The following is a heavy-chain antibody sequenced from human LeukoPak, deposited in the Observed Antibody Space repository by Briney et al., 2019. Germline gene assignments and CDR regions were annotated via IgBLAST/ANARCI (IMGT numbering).Heavy chain of an antibody. J-gene: IGHJ6*03. CDR1: GFTFSNYW. D-gene: IGHD4-17*01. CDR2: IKQDGSEK. CDR3: ASGVATVTTLYMDV. V-gene: IGHV3-7*01. Sequence: GGSLRLSCAASGFTFSNYWMSWVRQAPGKGLEWVANIKQDGSEKYYVDSVKGRFTISRDNAKNSLYLQMNSLRAEDTAVYYCASGVATVTTLYMDVWGKGTTVTVSS.